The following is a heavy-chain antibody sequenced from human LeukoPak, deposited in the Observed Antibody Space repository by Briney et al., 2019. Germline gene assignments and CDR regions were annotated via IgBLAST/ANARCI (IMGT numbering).Heavy chain of an antibody. V-gene: IGHV3-30-3*01. CDR3: ARGYGNYGAPPGEYYYYYGMDV. Sequence: PGGSLRLSCAASGFTFSSYAMHWVRQAPGKGLEWVAVISYDGSNKYYADSVKGRFTISRDNSKNTLYLQMNSLRAEDTAVYYCARGYGNYGAPPGEYYYYYGMDVWGQGTTVTVSS. D-gene: IGHD4-11*01. CDR2: ISYDGSNK. CDR1: GFTFSSYA. J-gene: IGHJ6*02.